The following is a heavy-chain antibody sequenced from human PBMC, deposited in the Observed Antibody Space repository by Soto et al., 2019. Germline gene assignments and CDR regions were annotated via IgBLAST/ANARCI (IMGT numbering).Heavy chain of an antibody. CDR1: GASMNRYH. Sequence: QVQLQASGPGLVKPSETLSLTCTVSGASMNRYHWSWIRQPAGKGLEWIGHIHSSGSTNYNPSLKSRVTMSVDTSKHQFSLSLMSLTAADTAVYYCARDQGVAAAGITWFDPWGQGSLVTVSS. V-gene: IGHV4-4*07. J-gene: IGHJ5*02. CDR2: IHSSGST. D-gene: IGHD6-13*01. CDR3: ARDQGVAAAGITWFDP.